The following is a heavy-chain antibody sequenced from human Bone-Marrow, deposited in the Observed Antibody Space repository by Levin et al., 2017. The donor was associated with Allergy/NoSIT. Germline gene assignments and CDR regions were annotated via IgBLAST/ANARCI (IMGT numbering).Heavy chain of an antibody. CDR3: AREGIPIRGYLDL. Sequence: GGSLRLSCAASGFTFSRYSMHWVRQAPGKGLEWEAVISPDGSVKYYEDSVKGRFTISRDNSKSTLYLQMNSLRAEDTAVYYCAREGIPIRGYLDLWGRGTLVTVSS. V-gene: IGHV3-30*04. D-gene: IGHD3-10*01. J-gene: IGHJ2*01. CDR2: ISPDGSVK. CDR1: GFTFSRYS.